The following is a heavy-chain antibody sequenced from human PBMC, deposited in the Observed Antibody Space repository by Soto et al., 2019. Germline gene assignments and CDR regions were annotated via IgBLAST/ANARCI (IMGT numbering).Heavy chain of an antibody. Sequence: QVQLVQSGAEVKQPGSSVKVSCKASGGTFSSYAISWVRQAPGQGLEWMGGIMPIFGTPNYGQQFQRRVSSTADESTSTAYRELSSLRSEDTAVYYCATVTSPYCYYGMDVWGQGTTVTVS. J-gene: IGHJ6*02. V-gene: IGHV1-69*01. CDR3: ATVTSPYCYYGMDV. CDR1: GGTFSSYA. CDR2: IMPIFGTP. D-gene: IGHD1-20*01.